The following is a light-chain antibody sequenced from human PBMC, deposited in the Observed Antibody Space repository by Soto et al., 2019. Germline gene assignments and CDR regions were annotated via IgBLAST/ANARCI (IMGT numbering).Light chain of an antibody. V-gene: IGKV3-20*01. Sequence: EIVLTQSPGTLSLSPGERATLSCRASQSVSSSYLAWYQQKPGQAPRLLIYGASSRATGIPDRFSGSGSGTDFTLTISRLEPEDVAVYYCQQYGSSRLTFGGGTKV. J-gene: IGKJ4*01. CDR3: QQYGSSRLT. CDR2: GAS. CDR1: QSVSSSY.